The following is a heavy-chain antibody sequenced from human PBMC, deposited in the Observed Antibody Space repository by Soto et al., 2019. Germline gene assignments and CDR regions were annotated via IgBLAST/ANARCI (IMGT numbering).Heavy chain of an antibody. D-gene: IGHD1-1*01. CDR2: TYYRSKWYN. J-gene: IGHJ6*02. Sequence: SQTLSLTCAISGDSVSSNSADWNWIRQSPSRGLEWLGRTYYRSKWYNDYAVSVKSRITIIPDTSKNQFSLQLNSVTPEDTAVYYCARDLETGVYYYYGMDVWGQGTTVTVSS. V-gene: IGHV6-1*01. CDR3: ARDLETGVYYYYGMDV. CDR1: GDSVSSNSAD.